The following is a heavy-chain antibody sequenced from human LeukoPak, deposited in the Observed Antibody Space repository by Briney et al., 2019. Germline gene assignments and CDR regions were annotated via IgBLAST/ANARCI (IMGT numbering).Heavy chain of an antibody. Sequence: ASVKVSCKVSGYTLTELSMHWVRQAPGQGLEWMGIINPSGGSTSYAQKFQGRVTMTRDTSTSTVYMELSSLRSEDTAVYYCARAHERSFDYWGQGTLVTVSS. J-gene: IGHJ4*02. D-gene: IGHD6-25*01. CDR3: ARAHERSFDY. CDR1: GYTLTELS. CDR2: INPSGGST. V-gene: IGHV1-46*01.